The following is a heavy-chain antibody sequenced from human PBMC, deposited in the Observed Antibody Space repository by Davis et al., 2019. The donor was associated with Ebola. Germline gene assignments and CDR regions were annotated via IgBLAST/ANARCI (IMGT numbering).Heavy chain of an antibody. CDR3: ARGPYYSDTSGYAVY. D-gene: IGHD3-22*01. CDR1: GGTFSSYA. Sequence: SVKVSCKASGGTFSSYAISWVRQAPGQGLEWMGGIIPIFGTANYAQRLQGRVSMTTDTSTSTAYMELRSLRSDDTAVYYCARGPYYSDTSGYAVYWGQGTLVTVSS. CDR2: IIPIFGTA. V-gene: IGHV1-69*05. J-gene: IGHJ4*02.